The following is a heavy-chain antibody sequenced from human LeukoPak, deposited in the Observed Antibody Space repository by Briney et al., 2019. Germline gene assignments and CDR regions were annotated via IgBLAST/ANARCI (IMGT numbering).Heavy chain of an antibody. J-gene: IGHJ4*02. Sequence: SETLSLTCGVSGGCFTNQFWTWIRQAPGQGLEWIGDINHNRVTNYNPSLKSRVTISADTSNSLSLRSVTAADTAVYFCAWHYVWGRFDSWGQGTLVTVSS. CDR1: GGCFTNQF. CDR2: INHNRVT. D-gene: IGHD3-16*01. V-gene: IGHV4-34*01. CDR3: AWHYVWGRFDS.